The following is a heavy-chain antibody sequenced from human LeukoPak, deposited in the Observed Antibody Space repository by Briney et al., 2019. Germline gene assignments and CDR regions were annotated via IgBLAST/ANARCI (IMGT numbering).Heavy chain of an antibody. D-gene: IGHD3-3*01. CDR2: MNGDGSST. CDR3: VRQAVSGESGIAY. CDR1: GFTFRSYW. V-gene: IGHV3-74*01. J-gene: IGHJ4*02. Sequence: GGSLRLSCAASGFTFRSYWMHWVRQDAGKGLVWVSHMNGDGSSTTYADSVKGRFTISRDNAKNTLYLQMDSLRAEDTALFYCVRQAVSGESGIAYWGRGTLVTVSS.